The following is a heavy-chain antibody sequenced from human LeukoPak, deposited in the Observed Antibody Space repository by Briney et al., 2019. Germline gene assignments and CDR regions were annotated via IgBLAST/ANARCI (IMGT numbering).Heavy chain of an antibody. J-gene: IGHJ4*02. CDR3: ANLRPSEYSSHFDY. CDR1: GGTFSNYA. D-gene: IGHD6-6*01. Sequence: SVKVSCKASGGTFSNYAIFWVRQAPGQGLERMGGIIPIFRSAIYAQKFQGRVTMTEDTSTDTAYMELSSLRSEDTAVYYCANLRPSEYSSHFDYWGQGTLVTVSS. V-gene: IGHV1-69*06. CDR2: IIPIFRSA.